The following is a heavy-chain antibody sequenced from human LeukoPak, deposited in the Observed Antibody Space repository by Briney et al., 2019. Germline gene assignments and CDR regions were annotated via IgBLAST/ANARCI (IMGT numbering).Heavy chain of an antibody. Sequence: ASVKVSCKASGYIFTSYAMNWVRQAPGQGLKWMGWINTNTGNPTYAQGFTGRFVFSLDTSVSTAYLQISSLKAEDTAVYYCARRQDYYGSSGYSVADAFDIWGQGTMVTVSS. V-gene: IGHV7-4-1*02. CDR2: INTNTGNP. CDR1: GYIFTSYA. J-gene: IGHJ3*02. D-gene: IGHD3-22*01. CDR3: ARRQDYYGSSGYSVADAFDI.